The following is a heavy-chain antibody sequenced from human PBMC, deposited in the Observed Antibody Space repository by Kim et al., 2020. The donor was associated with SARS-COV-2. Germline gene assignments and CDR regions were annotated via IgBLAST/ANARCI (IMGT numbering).Heavy chain of an antibody. CDR3: AKHPQLGYYGSGYYVQPLDC. D-gene: IGHD3-10*01. Sequence: GGSLRLSCEASGFTFSNYAMTWVRQAPGKGLEWVSALSGTGGSTFYADSVKGRFTISRDNSKNTLYLQLSSLGAEDTAVYYCAKHPQLGYYGSGYYVQPLDCWGQGTLVTVSS. CDR2: LSGTGGST. CDR1: GFTFSNYA. J-gene: IGHJ4*02. V-gene: IGHV3-23*01.